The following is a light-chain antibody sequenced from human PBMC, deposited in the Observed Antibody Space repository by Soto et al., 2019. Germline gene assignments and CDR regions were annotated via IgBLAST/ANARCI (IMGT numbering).Light chain of an antibody. Sequence: EVVLTQSPGALSLSPGEGVTLSCRASQNIRGNELAWYRQKRGQAPRLLIYGGSSRAEGIPDRFSGRGTGTNFTLTIGRLEPEDSAVYYCQDYGTSHPWTFGQGTKLE. V-gene: IGKV3-20*01. J-gene: IGKJ1*01. CDR3: QDYGTSHPWT. CDR2: GGS. CDR1: QNIRGNE.